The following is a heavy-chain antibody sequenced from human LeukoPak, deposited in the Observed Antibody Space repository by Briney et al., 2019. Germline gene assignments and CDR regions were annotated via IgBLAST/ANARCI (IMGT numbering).Heavy chain of an antibody. J-gene: IGHJ6*03. D-gene: IGHD2-15*01. Sequence: PGGSLRLSRAASGFTFSSYAMSWVRQAPGKGLEWVSAISGSGGSTYYADSVKGRFTISRDNSKNTLYLQMNSLRAEDTAVYYCAKLYCSGGSCYPDQNYYYYYMDVWGKGTTVTVSS. CDR3: AKLYCSGGSCYPDQNYYYYYMDV. V-gene: IGHV3-23*01. CDR1: GFTFSSYA. CDR2: ISGSGGST.